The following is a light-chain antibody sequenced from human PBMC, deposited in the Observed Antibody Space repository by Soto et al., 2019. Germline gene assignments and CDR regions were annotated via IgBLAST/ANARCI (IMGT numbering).Light chain of an antibody. CDR2: DVT. CDR3: ASITRSSTSV. Sequence: QAALSRPASVSGSPGQSIAIACTGTSSDGGGYEYVSWYQHQPDKAPKLIIYDVTNRPSGVSTRFSGSKSGNTASLTISGIQTEDEADYYCASITRSSTSVFGTGTKVTVL. CDR1: SSDGGGYEY. J-gene: IGLJ1*01. V-gene: IGLV2-14*01.